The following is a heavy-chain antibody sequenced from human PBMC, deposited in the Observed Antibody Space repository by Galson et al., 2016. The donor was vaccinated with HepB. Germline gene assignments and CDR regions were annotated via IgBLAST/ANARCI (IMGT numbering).Heavy chain of an antibody. CDR2: INQDGRER. D-gene: IGHD1-7*01. CDR1: GFTFRNFD. CDR3: ARIRYNWNYVGWFDP. Sequence: SLRLSCAASGFTFRNFDMTWVRQAPGKGLEWVANINQDGRERYYVDSVKGRFTISRDNAKNSLYVQMSSLRVEDTAVYYCARIRYNWNYVGWFDPWGQGTLVSVSS. V-gene: IGHV3-7*01. J-gene: IGHJ5*02.